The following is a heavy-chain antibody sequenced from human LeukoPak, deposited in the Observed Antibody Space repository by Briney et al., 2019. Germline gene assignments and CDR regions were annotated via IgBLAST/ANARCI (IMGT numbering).Heavy chain of an antibody. CDR2: MYTSGTT. J-gene: IGHJ4*02. V-gene: IGHV4-61*02. Sequence: SETLSLTCTVSGDSISSGSYYWSWIRQPAGKGLEWIGRMYTSGTTNYNPSPESRVTISIDTSKNQFSLKLPSVTAAATAVYYCAGDWWSGYLDYWGQGTLVTVSS. CDR1: GDSISSGSYY. CDR3: AGDWWSGYLDY. D-gene: IGHD3-3*01.